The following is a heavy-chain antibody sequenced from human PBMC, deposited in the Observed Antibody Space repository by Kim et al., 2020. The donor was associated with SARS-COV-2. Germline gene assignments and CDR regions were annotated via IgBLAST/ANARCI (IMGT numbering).Heavy chain of an antibody. CDR2: IYYSGST. J-gene: IGHJ5*02. D-gene: IGHD2-2*01. CDR3: ARSTWSQPLPGCFAP. CDR1: GGSIRSSSYY. V-gene: IGHV4-39*01. Sequence: SETLSLTCTVSGGSIRSSSYYWGWIRQPPGKGLEWIGSIYYSGSTYYNPSLKSRVTISVDTSKNQFSLKLSSVTAADTAVYYCARSTWSQPLPGCFAPWG.